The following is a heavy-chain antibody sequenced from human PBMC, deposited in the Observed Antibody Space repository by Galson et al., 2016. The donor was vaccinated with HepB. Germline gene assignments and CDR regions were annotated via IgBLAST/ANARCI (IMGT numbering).Heavy chain of an antibody. J-gene: IGHJ5*02. D-gene: IGHD2-2*01. V-gene: IGHV4-59*01. CDR3: ARDSYCTSTTCPNAGWFDP. Sequence: LSLTCTVSGGSIGTYYWSWIRQPPGKGLEWIAYISSTGNTNYNPSLKSRVAISVDTSKNQFSLRLTSVTAADTAVYYCARDSYCTSTTCPNAGWFDPWGPGTLVSVPS. CDR2: ISSTGNT. CDR1: GGSIGTYY.